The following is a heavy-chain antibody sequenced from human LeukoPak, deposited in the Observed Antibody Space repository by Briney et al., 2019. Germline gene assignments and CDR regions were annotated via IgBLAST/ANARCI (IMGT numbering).Heavy chain of an antibody. D-gene: IGHD3-22*01. CDR2: ISAYNGNT. V-gene: IGHV1-18*01. CDR1: GYTFTSYG. Sequence: GASVEVSCKASGYTFTSYGISWVRQAPGQGLEWMGWISAYNGNTNYAQKLQGRVTMTTDTSTSTAYMELRSLRSDDTAVYYCARPSSGYYFPYFDYWGQGTLVTVSS. CDR3: ARPSSGYYFPYFDY. J-gene: IGHJ4*02.